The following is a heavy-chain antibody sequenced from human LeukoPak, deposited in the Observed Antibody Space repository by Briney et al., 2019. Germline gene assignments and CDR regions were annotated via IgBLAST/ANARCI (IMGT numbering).Heavy chain of an antibody. D-gene: IGHD4-23*01. CDR1: GGTFSSYA. CDR2: IIPIFGTA. CDR3: ARDANSPNRPTYYYYGMDV. J-gene: IGHJ6*02. Sequence: GASVKVSCKASGGTFSSYAISWARQAPGQGLEWMGGIIPIFGTANYAQKFQGRVTITADESTSTAYMELSSLRSEDTAVYYCARDANSPNRPTYYYYGMDVWGQGTTVTVSS. V-gene: IGHV1-69*13.